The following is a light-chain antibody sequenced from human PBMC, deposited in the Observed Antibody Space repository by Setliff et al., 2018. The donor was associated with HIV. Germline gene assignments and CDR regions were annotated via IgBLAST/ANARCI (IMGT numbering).Light chain of an antibody. CDR1: SSDVGAYYS. Sequence: QSVLTQPPSASGSPGQSVTISCTGTSSDVGAYYSVSWYQQHPGKAPKLIIYEVSKRPSGVPDRFSGSESGNTASLTVSGLQTEDGADYYCSSYAGSNNYVFGTGTKVTVL. J-gene: IGLJ1*01. CDR2: EVS. V-gene: IGLV2-8*01. CDR3: SSYAGSNNYV.